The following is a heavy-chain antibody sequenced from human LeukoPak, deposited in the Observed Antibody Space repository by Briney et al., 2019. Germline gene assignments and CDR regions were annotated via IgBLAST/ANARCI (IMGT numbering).Heavy chain of an antibody. CDR2: IFHNGTT. CDR1: GGSISSGNW. Sequence: SETLSLTCVVSGGSISSGNWWTWVRQPPGKGLEWLGEIFHNGTTNYNPSLKSRVTISLDKSNNQFSLKLSSVTAADTAVYSCAREGSRRLYMDVWGKGTTVTVSS. CDR3: AREGSRRLYMDV. D-gene: IGHD1-26*01. J-gene: IGHJ6*03. V-gene: IGHV4-4*02.